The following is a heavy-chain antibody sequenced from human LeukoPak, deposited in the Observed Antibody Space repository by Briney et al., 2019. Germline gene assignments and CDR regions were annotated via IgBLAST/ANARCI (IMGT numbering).Heavy chain of an antibody. Sequence: ASVKVSCKASGYTFTGYYMHWVRQAPGQGLEWMGWINPNSGGTDYAQKFQGRVTMTRDTSISTAYMELSRLRSDDTAVYYCAREGRFVTPTYYYGSGSPYYFDYWGQGTLVTVSS. V-gene: IGHV1-2*02. CDR1: GYTFTGYY. CDR2: INPNSGGT. J-gene: IGHJ4*02. CDR3: AREGRFVTPTYYYGSGSPYYFDY. D-gene: IGHD3-10*01.